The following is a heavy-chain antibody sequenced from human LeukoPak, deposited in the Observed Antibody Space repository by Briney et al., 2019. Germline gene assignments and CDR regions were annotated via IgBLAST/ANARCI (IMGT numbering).Heavy chain of an antibody. V-gene: IGHV4-30-4*01. CDR3: ARAPYSYALNF. D-gene: IGHD5-18*01. CDR2: IYYSGST. Sequence: SETLSLTCTVSGGSISSGDYYWNWTRQPPGKGLEWIGYIYYSGSTYYNPSLKSRVAISVDTSKNQFSLKLSSVTAADTAVYYCARAPYSYALNFWGQGTLVTVSS. CDR1: GGSISSGDYY. J-gene: IGHJ4*02.